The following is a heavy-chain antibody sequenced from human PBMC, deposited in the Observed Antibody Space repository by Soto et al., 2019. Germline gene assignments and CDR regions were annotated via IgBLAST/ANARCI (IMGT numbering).Heavy chain of an antibody. CDR3: AREGFWGSSASNDAFDI. Sequence: SETLSLTCAVSSGSISSSNWWSWVRQPPGKGLEWIGEIYHSGSTNYNPSLKSRVTISVDKSKNQFSLKLSLVTAADTAVYYCAREGFWGSSASNDAFDIWGQGTMVTVSS. V-gene: IGHV4-4*02. CDR1: SGSISSSNW. J-gene: IGHJ3*02. CDR2: IYHSGST. D-gene: IGHD6-6*01.